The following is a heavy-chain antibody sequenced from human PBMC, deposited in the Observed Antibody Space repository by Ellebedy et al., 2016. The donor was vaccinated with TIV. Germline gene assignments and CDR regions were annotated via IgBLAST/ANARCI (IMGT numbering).Heavy chain of an antibody. J-gene: IGHJ4*02. V-gene: IGHV1-18*01. Sequence: AASVKVSCKASGYTFTSYGISCVRQAPGQGLEWMGWISAYNGNTNYAQKLQGRVTMTTDTSTSTAYMELRSLRSDDTAAYYCARATGGRDYFDYWGQGTLVTVSS. CDR3: ARATGGRDYFDY. CDR2: ISAYNGNT. D-gene: IGHD7-27*01. CDR1: GYTFTSYG.